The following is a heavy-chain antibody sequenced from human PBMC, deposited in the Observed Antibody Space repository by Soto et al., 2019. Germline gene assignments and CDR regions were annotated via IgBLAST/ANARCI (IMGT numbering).Heavy chain of an antibody. D-gene: IGHD6-19*01. CDR2: IIPIFGTA. CDR1: GGTFSSYA. J-gene: IGHJ5*02. CDR3: ARDAPGIAVAGAFNWFDP. V-gene: IGHV1-69*06. Sequence: ASVKVSCKASGGTFSSYAISWVRQAPGQGLEWMGGIIPIFGTANYAQKFQGRVTITADKSTSTAYMELSSLRSEDTAVYYCARDAPGIAVAGAFNWFDPWGQGXLVTVSS.